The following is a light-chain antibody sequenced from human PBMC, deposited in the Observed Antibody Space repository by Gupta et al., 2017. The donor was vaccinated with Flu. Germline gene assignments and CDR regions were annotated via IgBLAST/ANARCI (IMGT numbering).Light chain of an antibody. J-gene: IGKJ4*01. CDR2: WAS. Sequence: SCESSQSVLYSSNNENYLAWYQQKPGQPPKLLIYWASTRESGVPDRFSGSGSGTDFTLTISSLQAEDVAVYYCQQYYSSPLTFGGGTKVEIK. CDR3: QQYYSSPLT. V-gene: IGKV4-1*01. CDR1: QSVLYSSNNENY.